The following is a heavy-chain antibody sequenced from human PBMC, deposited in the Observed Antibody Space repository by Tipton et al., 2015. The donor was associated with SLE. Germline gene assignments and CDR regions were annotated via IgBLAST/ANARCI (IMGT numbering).Heavy chain of an antibody. D-gene: IGHD6-19*01. Sequence: TLSLTCTVPGGSISSGTYYWSWIRQPAGKGLEWIGRIFASGSTNYNPSLESRVTISVDTSKSQFSLILNSLTAADTAVYYCARGPFQRWPPGAYWGQGTLVTVSS. CDR3: ARGPFQRWPPGAY. CDR1: GGSISSGTYY. CDR2: IFASGST. J-gene: IGHJ4*02. V-gene: IGHV4-61*02.